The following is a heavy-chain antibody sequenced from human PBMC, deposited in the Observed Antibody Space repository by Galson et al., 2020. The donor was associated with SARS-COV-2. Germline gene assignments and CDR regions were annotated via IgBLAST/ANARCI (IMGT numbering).Heavy chain of an antibody. V-gene: IGHV3-21*01. D-gene: IGHD6-13*01. J-gene: IGHJ2*01. Sequence: KIGESLNISCAASGLIFNKYTMNWVRQSPGKGPEWLSSMSSSGTQIFYAASVRGRFTISRDDAKNSLYLQMNSLSAGDTAVYYCARAVGTAAFYYWYFDLWGRGTLVTVSS. CDR2: MSSSGTQI. CDR1: GLIFNKYT. CDR3: ARAVGTAAFYYWYFDL.